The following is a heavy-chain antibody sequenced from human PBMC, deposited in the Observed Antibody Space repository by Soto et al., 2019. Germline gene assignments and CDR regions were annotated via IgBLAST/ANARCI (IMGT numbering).Heavy chain of an antibody. D-gene: IGHD5-18*01. CDR1: GGTFSSYT. CDR3: ALPGYSYGRDAFDI. Sequence: SVKVSCKASGGTFSSYTISWVRQAPGQGLEWMGRIIPILGIANYAQKFQGRVTITADKSTSTAYMELSSLRSGDTAVYYCALPGYSYGRDAFDIWGQGTMVTVPS. V-gene: IGHV1-69*02. J-gene: IGHJ3*02. CDR2: IIPILGIA.